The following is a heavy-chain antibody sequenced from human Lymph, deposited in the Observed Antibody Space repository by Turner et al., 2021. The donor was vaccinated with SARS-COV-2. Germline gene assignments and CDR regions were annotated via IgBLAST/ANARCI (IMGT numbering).Heavy chain of an antibody. CDR1: GYTFTNYG. CDR3: ARSNVDGLFSLDWFDL. J-gene: IGHJ5*02. V-gene: IGHV1-18*01. D-gene: IGHD3-9*01. Sequence: HVQLVQSGAEVKKPGAAVKVSCKASGYTFTNYGISWVRQAPGSGLEWMGWISGNNDNTNYAQKIQGRVTMTTDKLKITGYRELRRLRYDDTAVYDCARSNVDGLFSLDWFDLWGQGTLVIVSS. CDR2: ISGNNDNT.